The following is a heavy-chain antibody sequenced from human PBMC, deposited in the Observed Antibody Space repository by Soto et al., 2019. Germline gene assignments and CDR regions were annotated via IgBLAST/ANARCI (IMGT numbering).Heavy chain of an antibody. CDR2: INHSGST. Sequence: SETLSLTCAVYGGSFSGYYWSWIRQPPGKGLEWIGEINHSGSTNYNPSLKSRVTISVDTSKNQFSLKLSSVTAADTAVYYCAREGRIVATIYVFDIWGQGTMVTVSS. J-gene: IGHJ3*02. CDR3: AREGRIVATIYVFDI. V-gene: IGHV4-34*01. D-gene: IGHD5-12*01. CDR1: GGSFSGYY.